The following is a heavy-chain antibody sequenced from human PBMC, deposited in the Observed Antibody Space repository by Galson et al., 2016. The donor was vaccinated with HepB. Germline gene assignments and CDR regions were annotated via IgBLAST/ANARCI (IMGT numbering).Heavy chain of an antibody. D-gene: IGHD3-10*01. CDR2: ISYDGSNK. Sequence: SLRLSCAASGFTFNSYAMHWVRQAPGKGLEWVALISYDGSNKNYADSVKGRFTISRDNSKNTLYLQMNRLRAEDTAVYYCAREGGKIRGVTLEEHNWFDPWGQGTLVTVSS. CDR3: AREGGKIRGVTLEEHNWFDP. J-gene: IGHJ5*02. V-gene: IGHV3-30*04. CDR1: GFTFNSYA.